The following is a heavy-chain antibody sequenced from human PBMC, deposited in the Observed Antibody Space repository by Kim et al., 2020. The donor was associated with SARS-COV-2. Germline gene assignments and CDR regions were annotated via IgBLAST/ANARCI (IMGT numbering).Heavy chain of an antibody. V-gene: IGHV4-39*07. CDR2: IYYSGST. J-gene: IGHJ4*01. CDR3: ARDKDPYSYGSGFDY. Sequence: SETLSLTCTVSGGSISSSSYYWGWIRQPPGKGLEWIGSIYYSGSTYYNPSLKSRVTISVDTSKNQFSLKLSSVTAADTAVYYCARDKDPYSYGSGFDYWG. CDR1: GGSISSSSYY. D-gene: IGHD3-10*01.